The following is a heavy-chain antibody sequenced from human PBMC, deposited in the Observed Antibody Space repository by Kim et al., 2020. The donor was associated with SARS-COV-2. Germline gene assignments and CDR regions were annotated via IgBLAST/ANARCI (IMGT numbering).Heavy chain of an antibody. V-gene: IGHV3-33*01. Sequence: GGSLRLSCAASGFTFSSYGMHWVRQAPGKGLEWVAVIWYDGSNKYYADSVKGRFTISRDNSKNTLYLQMNSLRAEDTAVYYCASNSAARGMDTAMVPFDYWGQGTLVTVSS. CDR1: GFTFSSYG. CDR2: IWYDGSNK. J-gene: IGHJ4*02. D-gene: IGHD5-18*01. CDR3: ASNSAARGMDTAMVPFDY.